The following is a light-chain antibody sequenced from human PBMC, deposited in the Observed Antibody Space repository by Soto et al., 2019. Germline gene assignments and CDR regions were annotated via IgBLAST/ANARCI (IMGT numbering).Light chain of an antibody. CDR2: DAS. Sequence: QSALTQPASVSGSPGQSITISCTGTSSDVGGYNYVSWYQQHPGKAPKLMIYDASNRPSGVSNRFSGSKSGNTASLTISGLQAEDEADYYCSSYTSSSPVVFGGGTKLTVL. V-gene: IGLV2-14*01. CDR3: SSYTSSSPVV. CDR1: SSDVGGYNY. J-gene: IGLJ2*01.